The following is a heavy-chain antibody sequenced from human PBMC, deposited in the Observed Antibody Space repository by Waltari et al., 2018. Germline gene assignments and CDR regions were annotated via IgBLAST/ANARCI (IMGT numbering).Heavy chain of an antibody. Sequence: QVQLQESGPGLVKPSETLSLTCTVSGGSIRSYYWSWIRQPPGKGLEWIGYIYYSGSTNYNPPLTSRVTISVDRSKNQVSLKLSSVTAADTAVYYCAREGADGSGMDVWGKGTTVTISS. J-gene: IGHJ6*03. CDR2: IYYSGST. CDR3: AREGADGSGMDV. D-gene: IGHD3-10*01. V-gene: IGHV4-59*01. CDR1: GGSIRSYY.